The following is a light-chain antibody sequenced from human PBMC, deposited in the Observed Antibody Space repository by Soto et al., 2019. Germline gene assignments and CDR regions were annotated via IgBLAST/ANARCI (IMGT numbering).Light chain of an antibody. CDR1: QGIAVS. V-gene: IGKV1-9*01. Sequence: DIQFTRSPLFPSPSLLDRVIITCLASQGIAVSLAWYQQKPGKPPKLLIYAEFTLQSGVPSRFSGSGSGTRGTLTISSLQPEDFATYYCQQVKSYPRTFCGETKVDTK. CDR2: AEF. CDR3: QQVKSYPRT. J-gene: IGKJ4*01.